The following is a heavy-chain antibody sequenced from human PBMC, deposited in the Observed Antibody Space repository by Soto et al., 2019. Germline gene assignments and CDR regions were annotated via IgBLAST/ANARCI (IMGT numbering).Heavy chain of an antibody. Sequence: GASVKVSCKASGFTFGDYGFSWVRQAPGRGLEWMGWISAFNGETNYTQKSEGRVALTTDAATATAYMELTSLTVDDTAVYYCVRDQQWLLPVPLNFDYWGQGTVVTVSS. D-gene: IGHD6-19*01. V-gene: IGHV1-18*01. CDR2: ISAFNGET. CDR3: VRDQQWLLPVPLNFDY. J-gene: IGHJ4*02. CDR1: GFTFGDYG.